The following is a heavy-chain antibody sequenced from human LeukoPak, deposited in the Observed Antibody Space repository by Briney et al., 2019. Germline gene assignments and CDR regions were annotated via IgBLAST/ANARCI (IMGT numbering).Heavy chain of an antibody. Sequence: GGSLRLSCAASGFTVSSNYMSWVRQAPGKGLEWVSGISGTSSYMYYGDSVKGRFTVSRDNAKNSLYLQMESLRVEDTAVYYCARDLHYYGSGPWGQGTLVTVSS. CDR1: GFTVSSNY. CDR2: ISGTSSYM. D-gene: IGHD3-10*01. CDR3: ARDLHYYGSGP. J-gene: IGHJ5*02. V-gene: IGHV3-21*01.